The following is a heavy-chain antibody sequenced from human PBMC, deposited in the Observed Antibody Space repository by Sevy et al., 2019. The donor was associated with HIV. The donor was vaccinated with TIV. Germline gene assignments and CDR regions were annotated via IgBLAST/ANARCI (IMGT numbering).Heavy chain of an antibody. V-gene: IGHV3-23*01. CDR2: ISGSGGST. CDR1: GFTFSSYA. D-gene: IGHD4-17*01. J-gene: IGHJ3*02. Sequence: GGSLRLSCAASGFTFSSYAMSWVRQAPGKGLEWVSAISGSGGSTYYADYVKGRFTISRDNSKNTLYLQMNSLRAEDTAVYYCAKDRGDYGGKSAFDIWGQGTMVTVSS. CDR3: AKDRGDYGGKSAFDI.